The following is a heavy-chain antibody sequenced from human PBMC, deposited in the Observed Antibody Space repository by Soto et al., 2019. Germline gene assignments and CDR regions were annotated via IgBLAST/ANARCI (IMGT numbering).Heavy chain of an antibody. J-gene: IGHJ4*02. CDR3: ARVGFSTSWLGLLGTGAHGVEIDF. D-gene: IGHD6-13*01. V-gene: IGHV1-18*01. CDR2: ISPYNGKT. Sequence: QVQLVQSGAEVKKTGASVEVSCKASGYTFISYGISWVRQAPGQGLEWMGWISPYNGKTNYAQTFQGRVTMTTDISTSTAYMELRSLRSDDTAVYYCARVGFSTSWLGLLGTGAHGVEIDFWGQGTLVTVSS. CDR1: GYTFISYG.